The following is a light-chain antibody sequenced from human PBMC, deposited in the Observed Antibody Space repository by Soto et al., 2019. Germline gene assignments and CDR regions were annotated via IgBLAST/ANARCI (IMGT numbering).Light chain of an antibody. CDR2: DVS. J-gene: IGKJ2*01. CDR1: QSISSW. Sequence: DIQMTQSPSTLSASVGDRVTITCRASQSISSWLAWYQQKPGKAPKLLIYDVSSLESGVPSRFSGSGSGTEFTLTISSLQPDDFAPYYCQQYNSYSPDTFGQGTQLEI. CDR3: QQYNSYSPDT. V-gene: IGKV1-5*01.